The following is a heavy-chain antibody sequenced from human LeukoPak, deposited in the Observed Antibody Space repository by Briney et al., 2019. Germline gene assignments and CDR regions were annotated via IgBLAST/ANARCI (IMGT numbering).Heavy chain of an antibody. V-gene: IGHV4-59*01. CDR2: IYYTGST. J-gene: IGHJ4*02. Sequence: SETLSLTCTVSGGSISSYYWSWIRQPPGKGLEWIGYIYYTGSTNYNPSLKSRVTISVDTSKNQFSLKLISVTAADTAVYYCARSSTGSYFDYWGQGTLVTVSS. CDR1: GGSISSYY. CDR3: ARSSTGSYFDY. D-gene: IGHD3-3*02.